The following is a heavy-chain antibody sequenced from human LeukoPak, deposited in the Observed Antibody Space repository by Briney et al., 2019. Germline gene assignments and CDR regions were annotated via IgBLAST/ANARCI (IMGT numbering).Heavy chain of an antibody. J-gene: IGHJ4*02. CDR2: IYYSGST. CDR3: ASTSRLVELSVDY. D-gene: IGHD3-16*02. CDR1: GGSISSYY. V-gene: IGHV4-59*01. Sequence: PSETLSLTCTVSGGSISSYYWSWIRQPPGKGLEWIGYIYYSGSTNYNPSLKSRVTISVDTSRSQFSLKLSSVTAADTAVYYCASTSRLVELSVDYWGQGTLVTVSS.